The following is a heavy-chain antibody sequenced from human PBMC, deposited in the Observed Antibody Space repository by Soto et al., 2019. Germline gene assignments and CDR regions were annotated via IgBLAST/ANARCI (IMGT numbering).Heavy chain of an antibody. D-gene: IGHD3-10*01. J-gene: IGHJ4*02. CDR1: GFTFTTYW. CDR3: ARVTYAKGGGADY. V-gene: IGHV3-7*03. CDR2: INHDGSEK. Sequence: EVQLVESGEGLVQPGGSLRLSSEASGFTFTTYWMTWVREAPGKGLEWVTNINHDGSEKYYVDSLKGRFTISRDNAKNSLYLQMNSLRAEDTAVYYCARVTYAKGGGADYWGQGTLVTVSS.